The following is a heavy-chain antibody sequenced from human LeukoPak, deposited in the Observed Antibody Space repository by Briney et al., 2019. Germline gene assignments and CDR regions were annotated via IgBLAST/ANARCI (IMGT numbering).Heavy chain of an antibody. CDR2: IHSSGST. CDR1: GGSISNNY. V-gene: IGHV4-59*08. Sequence: NPSETLSLTCSVSGGSISNNYWSWIRQSPEKGPEWIGYIHSSGSTDYNPSFKSRVVVSVDTSKNQFSLKLYSVTAADTAVYYCARHGLKLVGASTIYFGNWGQGTLVTVSS. J-gene: IGHJ4*02. D-gene: IGHD1-26*01. CDR3: ARHGLKLVGASTIYFGN.